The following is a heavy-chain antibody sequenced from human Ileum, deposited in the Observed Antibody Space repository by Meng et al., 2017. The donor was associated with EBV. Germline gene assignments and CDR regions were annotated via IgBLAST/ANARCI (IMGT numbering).Heavy chain of an antibody. V-gene: IGHV3-23*01. CDR2: VRDDILNT. CDR3: SISASKIRVALDY. J-gene: IGHJ4*02. D-gene: IGHD5/OR15-5a*01. CDR1: VFTMTLYA. Sequence: LFEAGRAMVGAGASHTLSLPAHVFTMTLYAMNWVRQDPGKGLEWVSVVRDDILNTYYAESLSSLCAKSSDNPKSTMLQQMNTLGAVCTAVEYCSISASKIRVALDYWGQGTLVTVSS.